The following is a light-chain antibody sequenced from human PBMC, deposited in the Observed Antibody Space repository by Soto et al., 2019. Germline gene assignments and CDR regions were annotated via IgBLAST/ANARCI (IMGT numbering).Light chain of an antibody. Sequence: EIVMTQSPVTLSVSPGERATLSCRASQSVSSNLAWYQQKPGQAPTLLIYGASARATGIPARFSGSGSGTGFTLTISSLQSEDFAVYYCQHYNNWPFTFGQGTKVDIK. CDR3: QHYNNWPFT. J-gene: IGKJ2*01. CDR1: QSVSSN. CDR2: GAS. V-gene: IGKV3-15*01.